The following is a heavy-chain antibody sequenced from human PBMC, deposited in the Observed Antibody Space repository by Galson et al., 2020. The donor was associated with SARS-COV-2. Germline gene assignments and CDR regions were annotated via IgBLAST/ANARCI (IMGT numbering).Heavy chain of an antibody. J-gene: IGHJ6*02. D-gene: IGHD3-10*01. Sequence: KIGESLKISCKGSGYSFTSYWIGWVRQMPGKGLEWMGIIYPGDSDTRYSPSFQGQVTISADKSISTAYLQWSSLKASDTAMYYCARTYYGWGMYYGMDVWGQGTTVTVSS. CDR1: GYSFTSYW. CDR3: ARTYYGWGMYYGMDV. CDR2: IYPGDSDT. V-gene: IGHV5-51*01.